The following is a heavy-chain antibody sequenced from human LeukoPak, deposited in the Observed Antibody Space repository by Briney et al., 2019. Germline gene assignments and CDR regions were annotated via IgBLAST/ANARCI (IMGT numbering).Heavy chain of an antibody. Sequence: GGSLRLSCAASGFTFSSYSMNWVRQAPGKGLEWVSSLSSSSSYIYYADSVKGRFTISRDNAKNSLYLQMNSLRAEDTAVYYCARDRDNYYDSSGSIDYWGQGTLVTVSS. CDR3: ARDRDNYYDSSGSIDY. V-gene: IGHV3-21*01. J-gene: IGHJ4*02. CDR2: LSSSSSYI. D-gene: IGHD3-22*01. CDR1: GFTFSSYS.